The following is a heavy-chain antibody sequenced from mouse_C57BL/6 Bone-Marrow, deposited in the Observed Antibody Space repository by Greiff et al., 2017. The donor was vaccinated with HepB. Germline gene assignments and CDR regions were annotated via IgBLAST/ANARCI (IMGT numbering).Heavy chain of an antibody. V-gene: IGHV1-7*01. J-gene: IGHJ2*01. D-gene: IGHD1-1*01. Sequence: QVQLKESGAELAKPGASVKLSCKASGYTFTSYWMHWVKQRPGQGLEWIGYINPSSGYTKYNQKFKDKATLTADKSSSTAYMQLSSLTYEDSAVYNCASYGSSYYFDYWGQGTTLTVSS. CDR1: GYTFTSYW. CDR3: ASYGSSYYFDY. CDR2: INPSSGYT.